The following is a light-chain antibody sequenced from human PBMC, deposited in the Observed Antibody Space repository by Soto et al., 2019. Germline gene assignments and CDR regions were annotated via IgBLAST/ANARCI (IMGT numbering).Light chain of an antibody. CDR2: KAS. Sequence: DIQMTQSPSTLSAPVGDTVTITCRASESISIWLAWYKQKPGKAPNLLINKASSLQSEVPSRFSGSGSGTESTLTITSLQPDDFGVYYCQHYKSSSTFGQGTKVDIK. CDR1: ESISIW. CDR3: QHYKSSST. J-gene: IGKJ1*01. V-gene: IGKV1-5*03.